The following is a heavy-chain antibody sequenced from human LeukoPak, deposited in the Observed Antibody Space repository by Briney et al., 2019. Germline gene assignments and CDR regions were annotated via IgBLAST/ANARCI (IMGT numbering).Heavy chain of an antibody. D-gene: IGHD2-8*01. J-gene: IGHJ6*03. V-gene: IGHV3-30*18. CDR3: AKDRCSNGVGCYYYYMDF. CDR1: GFTFSNAW. CDR2: ISYDAKSS. Sequence: GGSLRLSCAASGFTFSNAWMSWARQVPGKGLEGVAVISYDAKSSYHVDSVKGRFTISRDNSKNTMYLQMNSLRAEDTAVYYCAKDRCSNGVGCYYYYMDFWGKGTTVTISS.